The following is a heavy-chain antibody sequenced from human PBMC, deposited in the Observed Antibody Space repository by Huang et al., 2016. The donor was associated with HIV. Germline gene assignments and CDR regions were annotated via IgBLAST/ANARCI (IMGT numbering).Heavy chain of an antibody. J-gene: IGHJ3*02. Sequence: QVQLVESGGGVVQPGRSLRLSCAASGFTFNNHAMHWVRQARGKGMDGVAVISNDGSNNYYADSGKGRFTISRDSSKSTLFLHMTSLRTEDTAVYYCARAKDTWDAYDIWGQGTMVSVSS. CDR2: ISNDGSNN. V-gene: IGHV3-30-3*01. D-gene: IGHD5-18*01. CDR3: ARAKDTWDAYDI. CDR1: GFTFNNHA.